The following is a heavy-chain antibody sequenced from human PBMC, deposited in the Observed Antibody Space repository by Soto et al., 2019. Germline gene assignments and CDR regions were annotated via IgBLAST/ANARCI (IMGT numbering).Heavy chain of an antibody. D-gene: IGHD1-1*01. V-gene: IGHV3-11*01. J-gene: IGHJ4*02. CDR3: ASLPRRKLEPLSPNLDY. CDR1: GFTFSDYY. CDR2: ISSSGSTI. Sequence: GGSLRLSCAASGFTFSDYYMSWIRQAPGKGLEWVSYISSSGSTIYYADSVKGRFTISRDNAKNSLYLQMNSLRAEDTAVYYCASLPRRKLEPLSPNLDYWGQGTLVTVSS.